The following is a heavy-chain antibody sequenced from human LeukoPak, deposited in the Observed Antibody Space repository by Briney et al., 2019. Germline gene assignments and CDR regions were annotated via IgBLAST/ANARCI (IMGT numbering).Heavy chain of an antibody. Sequence: GGSLRLSCAASGFTFSSYAMSWVRQAPGKGLEWVSAISGSGGSTYYADSVKGRFTISRDISKNTLYLQMNNLRAEDSALYYCARGGRGSAAVVAPRSFDIWGQGTMVTVSS. D-gene: IGHD3-22*01. V-gene: IGHV3-23*01. CDR1: GFTFSSYA. CDR2: ISGSGGST. J-gene: IGHJ3*02. CDR3: ARGGRGSAAVVAPRSFDI.